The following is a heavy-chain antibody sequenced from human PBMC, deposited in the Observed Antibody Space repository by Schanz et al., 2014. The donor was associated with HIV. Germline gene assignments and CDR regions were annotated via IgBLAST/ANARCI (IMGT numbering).Heavy chain of an antibody. V-gene: IGHV3-74*02. Sequence: EVPLVESGGGLIQPGGSLRLSCAASGFAVSSNYMSWVRQAPGAGLEWVSRMNNDVSSRLYADSVKGRFTISRDNAKNTLYLQMNSLRDEDTAVYYCARRSSDGGYYDNWGQGTLVTVSS. CDR1: GFAVSSNY. D-gene: IGHD2-15*01. CDR3: ARRSSDGGYYDN. CDR2: MNNDVSSR. J-gene: IGHJ4*02.